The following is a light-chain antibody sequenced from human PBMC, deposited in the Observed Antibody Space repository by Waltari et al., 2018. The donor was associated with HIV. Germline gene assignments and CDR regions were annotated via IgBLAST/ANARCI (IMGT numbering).Light chain of an antibody. CDR1: NVGSKA. Sequence: SYVLTQPPSVSVAPGQTATLSCGGINVGSKAVHWYQQKPGQAPLLVVYDDTDRPSRIPGRFSGSNSANTATLTISRVEAGDEADYYCQVWDSSSDDVVFGGGTKLTVL. CDR3: QVWDSSSDDVV. CDR2: DDT. V-gene: IGLV3-21*02. J-gene: IGLJ3*02.